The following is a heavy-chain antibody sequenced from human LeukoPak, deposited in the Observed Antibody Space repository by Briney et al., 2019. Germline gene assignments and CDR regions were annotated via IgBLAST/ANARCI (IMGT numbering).Heavy chain of an antibody. CDR3: AKVPAAILAFDY. D-gene: IGHD2-2*02. Sequence: GGSLRLSCAASGFTFSSYAVIWVRQAPGKGLEWVSAISGSGGSTYYADSVKGRFTIPRDNSKNTLYLQMNSLRAEDTAVYYCAKVPAAILAFDYWGQGTLVTVSS. V-gene: IGHV3-23*01. J-gene: IGHJ4*02. CDR1: GFTFSSYA. CDR2: ISGSGGST.